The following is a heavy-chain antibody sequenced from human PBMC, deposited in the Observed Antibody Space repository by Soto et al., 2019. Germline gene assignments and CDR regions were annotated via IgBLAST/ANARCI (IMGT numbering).Heavy chain of an antibody. V-gene: IGHV1-69*13. J-gene: IGHJ5*02. CDR1: GGTFSSYG. D-gene: IGHD3-3*01. CDR2: IIPIFGTA. CDR3: ARIETIFGVVTEWYWFDP. Sequence: GASVKVSCKASGGTFSSYGISWARQAPGQGLEWMGGIIPIFGTANYAQKSQGRVTITADESTSTAYMELSSLRSEDTAVYYCARIETIFGVVTEWYWFDPWGQGTLVTVS.